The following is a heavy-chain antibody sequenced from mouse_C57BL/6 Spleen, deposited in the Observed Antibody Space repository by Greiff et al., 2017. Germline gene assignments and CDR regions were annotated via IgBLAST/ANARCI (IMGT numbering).Heavy chain of an antibody. J-gene: IGHJ3*01. CDR1: GYTFTSYW. Sequence: QVQLQQPGAELVRPGSSVKLSCKASGYTFTSYWMDWVKQRPGQGLEWIGNIYPSDSETHYNQKFKDKATLTVDKSSSTAYMQLSSLTSEDSAVYYCAREEVPLFAYWGQGTLVTVSA. CDR3: AREEVPLFAY. CDR2: IYPSDSET. V-gene: IGHV1-61*01.